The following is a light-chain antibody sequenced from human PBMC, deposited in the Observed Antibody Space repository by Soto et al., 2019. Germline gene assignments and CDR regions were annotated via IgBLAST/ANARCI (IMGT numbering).Light chain of an antibody. V-gene: IGKV1-39*01. CDR3: QQSYSVLRT. CDR1: QSIDTY. Sequence: DIQMTQSPSSLSASVGDRVTITCRASQSIDTYLNWYQRKPGKAPNVLIYAASTLQSGVPTRFSGSGSGTDFTLTISSLQPEDFATYYCQQSYSVLRTFGLGTKVEIK. J-gene: IGKJ1*01. CDR2: AAS.